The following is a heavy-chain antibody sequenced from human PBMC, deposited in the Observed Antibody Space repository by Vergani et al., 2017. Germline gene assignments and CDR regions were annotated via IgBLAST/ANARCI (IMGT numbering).Heavy chain of an antibody. V-gene: IGHV1-69*06. CDR1: GGTFSSYA. CDR3: ASRHGVVVAATVGY. Sequence: QVQLVQSGAEVKKPGSSVKVSCKASGGTFSSYAISWVRQAPGQGLEWMGGIIPIFGTANYAQKFQGRVRVTADKSTSTAYMELSRLRADATAVYYCASRHGVVVAATVGYWGQGTLVTVSS. CDR2: IIPIFGTA. J-gene: IGHJ4*02. D-gene: IGHD2-15*01.